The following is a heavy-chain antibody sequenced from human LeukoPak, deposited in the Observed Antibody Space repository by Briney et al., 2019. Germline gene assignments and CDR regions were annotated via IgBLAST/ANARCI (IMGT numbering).Heavy chain of an antibody. V-gene: IGHV3-20*04. J-gene: IGHJ4*02. Sequence: GGSLRLSCAASGFTFEDYGMSWVRQAPGKGLECVSGINWNGGSTGYADSVKGRFTISRDNAKNSLYLLMNSLRAEYTALCYCARGTTIMGLDYCGQGTLVTVSS. CDR2: INWNGGST. CDR3: ARGTTIMGLDY. CDR1: GFTFEDYG. D-gene: IGHD1-14*01.